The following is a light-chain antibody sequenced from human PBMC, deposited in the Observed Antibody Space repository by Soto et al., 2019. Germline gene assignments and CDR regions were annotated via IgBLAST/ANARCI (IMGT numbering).Light chain of an antibody. CDR3: SSYTSSSLGV. V-gene: IGLV2-14*01. Sequence: QSVLTQPASVSGSPGQSITISCTGTSSDVGGYNYVSWYQQHPGKAPKLMIYDVSNRPSGVSNRFSGSKSGNTTSLTISGLQDEDEADYYCSSYTSSSLGVFGGGTQLTVL. J-gene: IGLJ2*01. CDR2: DVS. CDR1: SSDVGGYNY.